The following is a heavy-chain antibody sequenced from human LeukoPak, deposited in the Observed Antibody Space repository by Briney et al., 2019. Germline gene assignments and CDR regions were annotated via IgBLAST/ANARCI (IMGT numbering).Heavy chain of an antibody. CDR1: GYTFSGYH. V-gene: IGHV1-2*02. Sequence: GASVKVSCTASGYTFSGYHMHWVRQAPGQGLEWMGWINPNSGDTNYAQKYQGRVTMTSDTSISTAYMELSRLRSDDTAVYYCARVNEGGYDSDAFDILGQGTMVTVSS. J-gene: IGHJ3*02. D-gene: IGHD5-12*01. CDR3: ARVNEGGYDSDAFDI. CDR2: INPNSGDT.